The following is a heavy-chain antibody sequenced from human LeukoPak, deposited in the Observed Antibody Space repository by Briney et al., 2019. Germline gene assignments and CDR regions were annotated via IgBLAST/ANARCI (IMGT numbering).Heavy chain of an antibody. V-gene: IGHV3-23*01. CDR1: GFTFITYA. CDR2: XSGGDDST. J-gene: IGHJ4*02. CDR3: ARLSGSYYNSPFYFDY. D-gene: IGHD3-10*01. Sequence: GSLRLSCAGSGFTFITYAMSXXXXXXXXXXXXXXAXSGGDDSTYYAHSXXXXXXXSRDSSRNTLYLQMNSLRAEDTAVYYCARLSGSYYNSPFYFDYWGQGTLVTVSS.